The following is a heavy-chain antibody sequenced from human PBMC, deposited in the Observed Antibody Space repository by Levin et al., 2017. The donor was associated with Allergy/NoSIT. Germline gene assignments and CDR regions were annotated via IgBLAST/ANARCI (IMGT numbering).Heavy chain of an antibody. CDR2: IYTDDNT. J-gene: IGHJ4*02. Sequence: GESLKISCAVSGFTVSNHYMNWVRQAPGKGLEWVSVIYTDDNTYYADSVKGRFTISRDNSKNTLSLQMNSLRAEDTAVYYCARGGYSNSWYNYWGQGTLVTVSS. CDR3: ARGGYSNSWYNY. V-gene: IGHV3-53*01. CDR1: GFTVSNHY. D-gene: IGHD6-13*01.